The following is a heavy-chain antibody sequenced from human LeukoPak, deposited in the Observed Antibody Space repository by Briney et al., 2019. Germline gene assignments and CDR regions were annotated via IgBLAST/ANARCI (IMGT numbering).Heavy chain of an antibody. D-gene: IGHD3-10*01. CDR1: GFTFSSYS. CDR2: ISSSSTYI. Sequence: GSLRLSCAASGFTFSSYSMNWVRQAPGKGLEWVSSISSSSTYIYYADSVKGRFTISRDNAKSSLYLQMNSLRSEDTAVYYCAAVGGYGSGSYYGWFDPWGQGILVTVSS. V-gene: IGHV3-21*04. J-gene: IGHJ5*02. CDR3: AAVGGYGSGSYYGWFDP.